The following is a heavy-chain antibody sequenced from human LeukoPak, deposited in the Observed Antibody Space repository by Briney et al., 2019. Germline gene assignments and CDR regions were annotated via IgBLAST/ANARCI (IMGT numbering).Heavy chain of an antibody. V-gene: IGHV1-18*01. D-gene: IGHD6-13*01. Sequence: ASVKVSCKASGYTFTSYGISWVRQAPGQGLEWMGWISANNGNTNYAQKLQGRVTMTTDTSTSTAYMELRSLRSDDTAVYYCAREYSSSWYRDDAFDIWGQGTMVTVSS. J-gene: IGHJ3*02. CDR2: ISANNGNT. CDR3: AREYSSSWYRDDAFDI. CDR1: GYTFTSYG.